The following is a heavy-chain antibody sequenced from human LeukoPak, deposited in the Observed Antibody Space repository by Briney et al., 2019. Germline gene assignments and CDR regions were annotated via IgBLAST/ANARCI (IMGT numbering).Heavy chain of an antibody. CDR3: AGGTTPDILELAPRAAAIDS. D-gene: IGHD2-15*01. Sequence: SETLSLTCAVYGGSFSGYYWSWIRQPPGKGLEWIGEINHSGNTNYNPSLKSQVTISVDKSKNQFSLKLSSVTAADTAVYYWAGGTTPDILELAPRAAAIDSWGQGTLVTVSS. CDR2: INHSGNT. J-gene: IGHJ4*02. CDR1: GGSFSGYY. V-gene: IGHV4-34*01.